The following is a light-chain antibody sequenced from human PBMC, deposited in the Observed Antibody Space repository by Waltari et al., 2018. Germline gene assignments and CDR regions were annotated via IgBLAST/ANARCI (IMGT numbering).Light chain of an antibody. CDR3: QHYGSFPPT. CDR1: QSVSRNY. J-gene: IGKJ1*01. Sequence: EIVLTPSPGTLSLSLGERATLSCTASQSVSRNYLAGNQQKPGLAPRPLLFDASIRATGIPDRFSGSGSGINFTLTISRLEPEDFALYYCQHYGSFPPTFGHGTKVEIK. V-gene: IGKV3-20*01. CDR2: DAS.